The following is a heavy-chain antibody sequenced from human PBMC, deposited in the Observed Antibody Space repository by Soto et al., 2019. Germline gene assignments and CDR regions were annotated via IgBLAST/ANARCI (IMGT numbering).Heavy chain of an antibody. J-gene: IGHJ6*02. Sequence: PGGSLRLSCAASGFTFSSYSMNWVRQAPGKGLEWVSYISSSSSTIYYADSVKGRFTISRDNAKNSLYLQMNSLRDEDTAVYYCARDGRKQLVLGYYYYGTDVWGQGTTVTVSS. CDR1: GFTFSSYS. CDR3: ARDGRKQLVLGYYYYGTDV. D-gene: IGHD6-13*01. V-gene: IGHV3-48*02. CDR2: ISSSSSTI.